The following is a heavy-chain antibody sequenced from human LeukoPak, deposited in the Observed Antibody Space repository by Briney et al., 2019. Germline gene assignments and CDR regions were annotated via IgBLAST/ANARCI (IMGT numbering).Heavy chain of an antibody. Sequence: PSETLSLTCTVSGGSISSYYWSWIRQPPGKGLEWIGYIYYSGSTNYNPSLKRRVTISVDTSKNQFSLKLSSVTAADTAVYYCARARVTPWYFDLWGRGTLVTVSS. CDR2: IYYSGST. D-gene: IGHD4-23*01. V-gene: IGHV4-59*01. CDR1: GGSISSYY. J-gene: IGHJ2*01. CDR3: ARARVTPWYFDL.